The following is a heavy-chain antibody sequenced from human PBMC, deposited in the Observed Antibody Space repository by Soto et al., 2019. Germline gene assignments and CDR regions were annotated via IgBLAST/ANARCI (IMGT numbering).Heavy chain of an antibody. V-gene: IGHV3-30*18. Sequence: GGSLRLSCAASGFTFSSYGMHWVRQAPGKGLEWVAVISYDGSNKYYADSVKGRFTISRDNSKNTLYLQMNSLRAEDTAVYYCAKARYSSSSLDVWGQGTTVTVSS. CDR1: GFTFSSYG. D-gene: IGHD6-13*01. CDR3: AKARYSSSSLDV. CDR2: ISYDGSNK. J-gene: IGHJ6*02.